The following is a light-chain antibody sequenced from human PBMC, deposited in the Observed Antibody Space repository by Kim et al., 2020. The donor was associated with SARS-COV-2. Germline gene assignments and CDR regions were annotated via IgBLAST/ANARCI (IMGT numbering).Light chain of an antibody. CDR3: QQRSNWPPIT. CDR2: DAS. J-gene: IGKJ5*01. Sequence: SPGERATLPCRASQSVSSYVAWYQQKPGQAPRRLIYDASNRATGIPARFSGSGSGTDFTLTISSLEPEDFAVYYCQQRSNWPPITFGQGTRLEIK. CDR1: QSVSSY. V-gene: IGKV3-11*01.